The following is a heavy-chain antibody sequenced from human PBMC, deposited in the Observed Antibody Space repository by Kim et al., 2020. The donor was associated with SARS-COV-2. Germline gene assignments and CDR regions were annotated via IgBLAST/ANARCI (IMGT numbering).Heavy chain of an antibody. CDR3: ARSMTYPGVVPIRLFDN. CDR2: ISDISSYI. CDR1: GFAFSAYS. D-gene: IGHD2-8*02. J-gene: IGHJ4*02. V-gene: IGHV3-21*04. Sequence: GGSLRLSCAASGFAFSAYSMNWVRQAPGKGLEWVSSISDISSYIYHADPVKGRFTISRDNAQNSLYLQMHNVRAEDTPVYYCARSMTYPGVVPIRLFDNWGQGALVIVSP.